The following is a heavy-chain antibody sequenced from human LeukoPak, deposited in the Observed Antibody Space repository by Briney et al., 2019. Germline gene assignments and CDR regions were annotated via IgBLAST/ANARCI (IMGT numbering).Heavy chain of an antibody. CDR3: ARVKDVVLVVAAPRYGMDV. D-gene: IGHD2-15*01. J-gene: IGHJ6*02. CDR2: INHSGST. CDR1: GVSFGDYY. Sequence: SETLSLTCAVYGVSFGDYYWSWIRQPPGKGLEWIGEINHSGSTNYNPSLKSRVTISVDTSKNQFSLNLSSVTAADTAVYYCARVKDVVLVVAAPRYGMDVWGQGTTVTVSS. V-gene: IGHV4-34*01.